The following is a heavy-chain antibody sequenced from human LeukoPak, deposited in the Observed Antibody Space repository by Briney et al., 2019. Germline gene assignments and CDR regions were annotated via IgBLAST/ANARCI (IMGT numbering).Heavy chain of an antibody. V-gene: IGHV4-39*01. J-gene: IGHJ4*02. Sequence: PSETLSLTCTVSGGSISSSSYYWGWIRQPPGKGLEWIGSIHYSGSTYYNPSLKSRVTLSVDTSRNQSSLKLSSMTAADTAVYYCARKLSSSCYFDYWGQGTLVTVSS. CDR2: IHYSGST. D-gene: IGHD2-2*01. CDR1: GGSISSSSYY. CDR3: ARKLSSSCYFDY.